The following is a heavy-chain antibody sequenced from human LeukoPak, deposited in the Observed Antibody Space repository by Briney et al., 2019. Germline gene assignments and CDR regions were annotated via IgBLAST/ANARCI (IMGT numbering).Heavy chain of an antibody. CDR1: GGSFSVHY. Sequence: SETLSLTCAVYGGSFSVHYWSWIRHPPGKGLEWIGEINHSGSTNYNPSLKSRVTISVDTSKNQFSLKLISVTAADTPVYYCARGHVDRCLGELLYPPLFDGWGERTLVSVSS. CDR3: ARGHVDRCLGELLYPPLFDG. D-gene: IGHD3-16*01. V-gene: IGHV4-34*01. J-gene: IGHJ4*02. CDR2: INHSGST.